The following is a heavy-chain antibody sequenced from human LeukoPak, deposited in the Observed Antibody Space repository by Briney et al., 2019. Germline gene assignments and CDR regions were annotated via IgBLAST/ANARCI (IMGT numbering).Heavy chain of an antibody. D-gene: IGHD4-17*01. Sequence: PSETLSLTCTVSGYSISSGYYWGWIRQPPGKGLEWIGSIYHSGSTYYNPSLKSRVTISVDTSKNQFSLKLSSVTAADTAVYYCARELMTTVTHRSLDYWGQGTLVTVSS. V-gene: IGHV4-38-2*02. CDR1: GYSISSGYY. CDR2: IYHSGST. CDR3: ARELMTTVTHRSLDY. J-gene: IGHJ4*02.